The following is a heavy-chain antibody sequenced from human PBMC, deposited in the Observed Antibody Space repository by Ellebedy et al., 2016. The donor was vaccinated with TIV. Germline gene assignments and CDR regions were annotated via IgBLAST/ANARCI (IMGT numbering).Heavy chain of an antibody. CDR1: GFTFSYYG. J-gene: IGHJ6*03. D-gene: IGHD3-16*01. Sequence: GESLKISXAASGFTFSYYGMHWVRQGPGKGLEWVSIVWYDGGNKYYADSVKGRFTISRDNSKNTLYLQMNSLRAEDTAVYYCARDRGDYYYMDVWGKGTTVTVSS. V-gene: IGHV3-33*01. CDR3: ARDRGDYYYMDV. CDR2: VWYDGGNK.